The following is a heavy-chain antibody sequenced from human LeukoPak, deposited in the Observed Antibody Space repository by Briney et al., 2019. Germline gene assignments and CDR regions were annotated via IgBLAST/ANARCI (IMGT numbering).Heavy chain of an antibody. CDR1: GFTFDDYA. D-gene: IGHD3-22*01. V-gene: IGHV3-9*01. Sequence: GGSLRLSCAASGFTFDDYAMHWVRQAPGKGLEWVSGISWNSGSIGYADSVKGRFTISRDNAKNSLYLQMNSLRAEDTAVYYCARDYGDSSGYYFDYWGQGTLVTVSS. CDR2: ISWNSGSI. J-gene: IGHJ4*02. CDR3: ARDYGDSSGYYFDY.